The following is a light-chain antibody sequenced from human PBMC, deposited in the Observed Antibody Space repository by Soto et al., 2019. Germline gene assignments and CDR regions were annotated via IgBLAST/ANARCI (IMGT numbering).Light chain of an antibody. V-gene: IGKV3-20*01. CDR2: GES. CDR3: QQYGNSPRT. J-gene: IGKJ1*01. Sequence: ETVLTQSPGTLSLSPGERATLSCRASQSVRSSSLAWYQQKPGQAPRLLIYGESSRATGIPDRFSGSGSGTDFTLTISRLEPEDFAVYYCQQYGNSPRTFGQGTKVEIK. CDR1: QSVRSSS.